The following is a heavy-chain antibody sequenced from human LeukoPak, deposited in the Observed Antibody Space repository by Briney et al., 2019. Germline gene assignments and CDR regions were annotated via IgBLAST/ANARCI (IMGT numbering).Heavy chain of an antibody. J-gene: IGHJ4*02. Sequence: SETLSLTCIVSGGSTIGYYWSWIRQPAGKGLEWIGRIYTSGSPNYTPSLKSRVTISVDKSKNQLSLQLISVTAADTAVYYCAREKAGAFDYWGQGSLVTVSS. D-gene: IGHD6-19*01. CDR2: IYTSGSP. CDR1: GGSTIGYY. CDR3: AREKAGAFDY. V-gene: IGHV4-4*07.